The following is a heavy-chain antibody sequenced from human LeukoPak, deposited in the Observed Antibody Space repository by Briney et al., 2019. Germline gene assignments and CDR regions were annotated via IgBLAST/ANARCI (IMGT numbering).Heavy chain of an antibody. CDR2: INHSGST. V-gene: IGHV4-39*07. CDR3: ARGPPYSYGLGRDY. D-gene: IGHD5-18*01. Sequence: PSETLSLTCTVAGGSISSSSYYWGWFRQPPGKGLEWIGEINHSGSTNYNPSLKSRVTISVDTSKNQFSLKLSSVTAADTAVYYCARGPPYSYGLGRDYWGQGTLVTVSS. CDR1: GGSISSSSYY. J-gene: IGHJ4*02.